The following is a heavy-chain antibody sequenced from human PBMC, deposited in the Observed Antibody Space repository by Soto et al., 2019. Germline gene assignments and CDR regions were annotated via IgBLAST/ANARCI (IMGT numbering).Heavy chain of an antibody. CDR2: IKQDGSEK. V-gene: IGHV3-7*01. D-gene: IGHD3-9*01. CDR3: ARDRVPYCDILTGYSPPSFGMDV. CDR1: GFTFSGYW. J-gene: IGHJ6*02. Sequence: GGSLRLSCAASGFTFSGYWMSWVRQAPGKGLEWVANIKQDGSEKYYVDSVKGRFTISRDNAKNSLYLQMNSLRAEDTAVYYCARDRVPYCDILTGYSPPSFGMDVWGRGTTVTVSS.